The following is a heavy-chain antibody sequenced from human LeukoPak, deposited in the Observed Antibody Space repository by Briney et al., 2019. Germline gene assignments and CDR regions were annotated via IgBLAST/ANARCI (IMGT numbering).Heavy chain of an antibody. Sequence: ASVKVSCKASGYTFTGYYMHWVRQAPGQGLEWMGWINPNSGGTNYAQKFQGRVTMTRDTSISTAYMELSRLRSDDTAVYYCARDRDTMVRGVIGWFDPWGQGTLVAVSS. D-gene: IGHD3-10*01. CDR2: INPNSGGT. CDR1: GYTFTGYY. CDR3: ARDRDTMVRGVIGWFDP. V-gene: IGHV1-2*02. J-gene: IGHJ5*02.